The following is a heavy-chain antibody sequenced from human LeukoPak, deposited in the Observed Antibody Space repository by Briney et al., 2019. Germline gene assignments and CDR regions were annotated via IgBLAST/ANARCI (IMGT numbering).Heavy chain of an antibody. CDR3: ARGVAVARVFWSRNNWFDP. V-gene: IGHV4-34*01. D-gene: IGHD6-19*01. CDR2: INHSGST. J-gene: IGHJ5*02. Sequence: SETLSLTCAVYGGSFSGYYWSWIRQPPGKGLEWIGEINHSGSTNYNPSLKSRVTISVDTSKNQFSLKLSSVTAADTAVYYCARGVAVARVFWSRNNWFDPWGQGTLVTVSS. CDR1: GGSFSGYY.